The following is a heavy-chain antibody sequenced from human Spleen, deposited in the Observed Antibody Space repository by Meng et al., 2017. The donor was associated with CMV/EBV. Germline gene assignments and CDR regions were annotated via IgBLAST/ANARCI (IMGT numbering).Heavy chain of an antibody. CDR2: IYYSGST. V-gene: IGHV4-34*01. D-gene: IGHD1-26*01. Sequence: QGQLQPWGAALLQPSATLALSCAVYGGSFSGYYWSWIRQPPGKGLEWIGYIYYSGSTYYNPSLKSRVTISVDTSKNQFSLKLSSVTAADTAVYYCARDYRGIAEDYGDYIGQGTLVTVSS. CDR3: ARDYRGIAEDYGDY. J-gene: IGHJ4*02. CDR1: GGSFSGYY.